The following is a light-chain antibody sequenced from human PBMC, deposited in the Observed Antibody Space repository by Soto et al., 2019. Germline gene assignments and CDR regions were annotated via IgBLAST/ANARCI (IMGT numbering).Light chain of an antibody. CDR1: QPVRNDY. CDR3: QQYGTLPWT. J-gene: IGKJ1*01. Sequence: EIVLTQSPGTLSLSPGESATLSCRASQPVRNDYLAWYQQKPGQAPRVLISGASTRVTGIPYRFSGSGSGADFTLTISRLEAEDFAVYYCQQYGTLPWTFGQGTKVEIK. V-gene: IGKV3-20*01. CDR2: GAS.